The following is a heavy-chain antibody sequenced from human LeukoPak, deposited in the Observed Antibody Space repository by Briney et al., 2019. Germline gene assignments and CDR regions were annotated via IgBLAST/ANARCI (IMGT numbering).Heavy chain of an antibody. Sequence: SETLSLTCTVSGGSISSYYWSWIRQPPGKGLEWIGEINHSGSTNYNPSLKSRVTISVDTSKNQFSLKLSSVTAADTAVYYCAREILAQFDYWGQGTLVTVSS. CDR1: GGSISSYY. V-gene: IGHV4-34*01. J-gene: IGHJ4*02. CDR2: INHSGST. D-gene: IGHD3-3*01. CDR3: AREILAQFDY.